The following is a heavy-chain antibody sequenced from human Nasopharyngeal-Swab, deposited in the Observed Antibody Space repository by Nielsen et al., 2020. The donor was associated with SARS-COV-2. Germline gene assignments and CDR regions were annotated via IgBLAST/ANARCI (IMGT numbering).Heavy chain of an antibody. CDR1: RFTFDEYA. Sequence: SLKISCAASRFTFDEYAMHWVRQAPGKGLEWVSGISWNSGSIGYADSVKGRFTISRDNAKNSLYLQMNSLRAEDTALYYCAKETDLGSSFDYWGQGTLVTVSS. CDR2: ISWNSGSI. CDR3: AKETDLGSSFDY. D-gene: IGHD6-19*01. V-gene: IGHV3-9*01. J-gene: IGHJ4*02.